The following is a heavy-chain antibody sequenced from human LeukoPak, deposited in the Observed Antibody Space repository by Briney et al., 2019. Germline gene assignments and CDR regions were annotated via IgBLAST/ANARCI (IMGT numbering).Heavy chain of an antibody. J-gene: IGHJ4*02. V-gene: IGHV1-69*05. CDR2: IIPIFGTA. D-gene: IGHD5-18*01. CDR1: GGTFSSYA. Sequence: SVKVSCKASGGTFSSYAISWVRQAPGQGLEWMGGIIPIFGTANYAQKFQGRVTITTDESTSTAYMELSSLRSEDTAVYYCASGRYSYGTRSDYWGQGTLVTVSS. CDR3: ASGRYSYGTRSDY.